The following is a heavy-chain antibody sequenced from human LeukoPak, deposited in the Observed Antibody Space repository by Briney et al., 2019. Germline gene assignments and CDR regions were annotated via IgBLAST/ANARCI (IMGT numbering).Heavy chain of an antibody. Sequence: PSETLSLTCAVYGGSFSGYYWSWIRQPPGKRLEWIGEINHSGSTNYNPSLKSRVTISVDTSKNQFSLKLSSVTAADTAVYYCARRGSGYYYYAFDIWGQGTMVTVSS. D-gene: IGHD3-22*01. CDR3: ARRGSGYYYYAFDI. J-gene: IGHJ3*02. CDR1: GGSFSGYY. V-gene: IGHV4-34*01. CDR2: INHSGST.